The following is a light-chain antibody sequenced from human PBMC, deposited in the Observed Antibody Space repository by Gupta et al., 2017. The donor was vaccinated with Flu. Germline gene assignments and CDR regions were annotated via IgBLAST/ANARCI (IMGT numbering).Light chain of an antibody. Sequence: DIQMTQSPSSLSASIGDRVIITCRASQSISRYLNWYQHKPGKAPKLLIYAASSLQSGVPSRFSGSGSGTDFTLTISRQQREDFANYYCQQSDTIPWTFGQGTKVEIK. V-gene: IGKV1-39*01. CDR3: QQSDTIPWT. J-gene: IGKJ1*01. CDR2: AAS. CDR1: QSISRY.